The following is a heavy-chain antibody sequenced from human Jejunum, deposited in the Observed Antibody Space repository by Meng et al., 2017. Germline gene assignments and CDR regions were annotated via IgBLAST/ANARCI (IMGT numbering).Heavy chain of an antibody. D-gene: IGHD6-19*01. Sequence: VQPVETGGGLIPPGGSLRLSCAASGFAVFTNYMSWVRQAPGKGLEWVSVIYSGGNTYYADSVKGRFTISRDNSKNTLYLQMNSLKVEDTAVYYCARDWVAVTDWGQGTLVTVSS. CDR3: ARDWVAVTD. CDR2: IYSGGNT. CDR1: GFAVFTNY. V-gene: IGHV3-53*02. J-gene: IGHJ4*02.